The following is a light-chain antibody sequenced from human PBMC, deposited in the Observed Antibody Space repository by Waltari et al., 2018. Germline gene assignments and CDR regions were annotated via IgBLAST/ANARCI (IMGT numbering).Light chain of an antibody. J-gene: IGLJ2*01. V-gene: IGLV1-40*01. CDR3: QSYDRNIVV. CDR1: SSNIGAGYD. CDR2: GNN. Sequence: QSVLTQPPSVSGAPGPRVTISCTGSSSNIGAGYDVPWYQQFPGTAPKLLIYGNNNRPSGVPDRFSGSKSGTSASLAITGLQTEDEADYFCQSYDRNIVVFGGGTKLTVL.